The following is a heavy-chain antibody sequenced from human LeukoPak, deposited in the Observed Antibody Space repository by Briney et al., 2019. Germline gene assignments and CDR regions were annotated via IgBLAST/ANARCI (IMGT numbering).Heavy chain of an antibody. Sequence: ASVKVSXKASGYTFTGYYMHWVRQAPGQGLEWMGRINPNSGGTNYAQKFQGRVTMTRDTSISTAYMELSRLRSDDTAVYYCARTYYDYVWGSYGFDYWGQGTLVTVSS. CDR1: GYTFTGYY. CDR2: INPNSGGT. V-gene: IGHV1-2*06. J-gene: IGHJ4*02. D-gene: IGHD3-16*01. CDR3: ARTYYDYVWGSYGFDY.